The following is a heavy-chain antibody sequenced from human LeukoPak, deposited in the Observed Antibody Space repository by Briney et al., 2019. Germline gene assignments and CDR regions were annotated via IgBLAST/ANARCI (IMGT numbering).Heavy chain of an antibody. CDR3: ARWGSLNVDY. D-gene: IGHD3-16*01. CDR2: IYSSGST. Sequence: GGSLRLSCAASGLTVSSNYMSWVRXAPGKXLEWVSVIYSSGSTYYADSVKGRFTISRDNSKNTLYLQMNSLRVEDTAVYYCARWGSLNVDYWGQGTLVTVSS. J-gene: IGHJ4*02. V-gene: IGHV3-66*01. CDR1: GLTVSSNY.